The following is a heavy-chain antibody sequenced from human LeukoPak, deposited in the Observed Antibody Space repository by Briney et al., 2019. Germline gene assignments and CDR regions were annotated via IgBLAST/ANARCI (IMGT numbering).Heavy chain of an antibody. CDR1: GFTFSAYS. Sequence: GGSLRLSCVTSGFTFSAYSMNWVRQAPGKGLEWVASINQDGSEKYYVDSVKGRFTISRDNAKNSLYLQLNSLRAEDTAVYYCARDGTAAGLYFDYWGQGTLVTVSS. V-gene: IGHV3-7*01. CDR2: INQDGSEK. CDR3: ARDGTAAGLYFDY. J-gene: IGHJ4*02. D-gene: IGHD6-13*01.